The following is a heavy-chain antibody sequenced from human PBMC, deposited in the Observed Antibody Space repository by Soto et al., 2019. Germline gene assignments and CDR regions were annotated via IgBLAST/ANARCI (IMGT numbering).Heavy chain of an antibody. CDR2: INPSGGST. D-gene: IGHD3-3*01. J-gene: IGHJ6*02. V-gene: IGHV1-46*01. CDR1: GYTFTSYY. Sequence: SVNGYCKASGYTFTSYYMHWVRQAPGQGLEWMGIINPSGGSTSYAQKFQGRVTMTRDTSTSTVYMELSSLRCEDTAVYYCAREYDFCSCYYNPRAGMAVCGQGSTVIVSS. CDR3: AREYDFCSCYYNPRAGMAV.